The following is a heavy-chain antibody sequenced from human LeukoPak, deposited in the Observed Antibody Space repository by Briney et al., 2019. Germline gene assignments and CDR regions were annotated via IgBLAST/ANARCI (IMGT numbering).Heavy chain of an antibody. D-gene: IGHD4-17*01. CDR1: GYSFTSYW. Sequence: GESLQFSCKGSGYSFTSYWIGWVGQMPGQGLEWMGIIYPGDSDTRYSPSFQGQVTISADKSISTAFLQWSSLKASDTAMYYCARVDYGDTGHYFDCWGQGTLVTVSS. V-gene: IGHV5-51*01. J-gene: IGHJ4*02. CDR2: IYPGDSDT. CDR3: ARVDYGDTGHYFDC.